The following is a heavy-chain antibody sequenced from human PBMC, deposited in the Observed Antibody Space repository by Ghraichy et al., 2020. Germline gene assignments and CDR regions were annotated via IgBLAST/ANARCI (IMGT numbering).Heavy chain of an antibody. CDR3: AKDLGIAWGMDV. Sequence: GGSLRLSCAASGFTFDDYAMHWVRQAPGKGLERVSGISWNSGSIGYADSVKGRFTISRDNAKNSLYLQMNSLRAEDTALYYCAKDLGIAWGMDVLGQGTTVTVSS. V-gene: IGHV3-9*01. CDR1: GFTFDDYA. J-gene: IGHJ6*02. CDR2: ISWNSGSI. D-gene: IGHD6-13*01.